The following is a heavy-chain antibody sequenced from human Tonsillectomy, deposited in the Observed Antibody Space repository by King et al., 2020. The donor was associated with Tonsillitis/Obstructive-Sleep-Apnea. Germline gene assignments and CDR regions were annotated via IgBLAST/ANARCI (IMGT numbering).Heavy chain of an antibody. CDR3: AREGGRTDYESSGYYYYFGMDV. J-gene: IGHJ6*02. V-gene: IGHV3-33*01. Sequence: VQLVESGGGVVQPGRSLRLSCAASGFTFSHYGMHWVRQAPGKGLEWVAIIWYDGSNKYYADSVKGRFTISRDNSKNTLYLQINSLRAEDTAVYYCAREGGRTDYESSGYYYYFGMDVWGQGTTVTVSS. D-gene: IGHD3-22*01. CDR2: IWYDGSNK. CDR1: GFTFSHYG.